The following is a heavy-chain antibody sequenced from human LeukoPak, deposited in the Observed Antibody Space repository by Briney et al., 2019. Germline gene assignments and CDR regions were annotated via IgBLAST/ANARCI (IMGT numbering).Heavy chain of an antibody. CDR2: IRYDGSNK. D-gene: IGHD3-10*01. CDR1: GFIFSSYG. CDR3: AKDQTELWFGELPGIDY. Sequence: PGGSLRLSCAASGFIFSSYGMHWVRQAPGKGLEWVAFIRYDGSNKYYADSVKGRFTISRDNSKNTLYLQMNSLRAEDTAVYYCAKDQTELWFGELPGIDYWGQGTLVTVSS. J-gene: IGHJ4*02. V-gene: IGHV3-30*02.